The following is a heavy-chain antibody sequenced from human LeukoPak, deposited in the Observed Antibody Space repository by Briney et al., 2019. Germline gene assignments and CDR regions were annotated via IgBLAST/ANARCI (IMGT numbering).Heavy chain of an antibody. CDR1: GFTFSSYA. V-gene: IGHV3-23*01. D-gene: IGHD3-10*01. CDR2: ISGSGGST. CDR3: ARRTVRGNWFDP. J-gene: IGHJ5*02. Sequence: PGGSLRLSCAASGFTFSSYAMSWVRQAPGKGLEWVSAISGSGGSTYYADSVKGRFTISRDNSKNTLYLQMNSLRAEDTAVYYCARRTVRGNWFDPWGQGTLVTVSS.